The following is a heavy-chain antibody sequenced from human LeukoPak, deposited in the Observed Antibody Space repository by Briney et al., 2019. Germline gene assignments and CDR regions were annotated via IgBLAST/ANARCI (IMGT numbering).Heavy chain of an antibody. V-gene: IGHV1-18*01. CDR1: GYSFVGYG. J-gene: IGHJ4*02. CDR2: ISAYNGNT. CDR3: ARGDYYDSSGYYYVY. Sequence: ASVKVSCKASGYSFVGYGITWVRQAPGQGLEWMGWISAYNGNTNYAQKLQGRVTMTTDTSTSTAYMELRSLRSDDTAVYYCARGDYYDSSGYYYVYWGQGTLVTVSS. D-gene: IGHD3-22*01.